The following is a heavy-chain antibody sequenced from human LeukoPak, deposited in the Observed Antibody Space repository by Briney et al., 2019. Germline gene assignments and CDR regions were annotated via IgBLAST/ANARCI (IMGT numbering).Heavy chain of an antibody. Sequence: PSETLSLTCTVSGGSISSYYWSWIRQPPGKGLEWIGYIYYSGSTNYNPSLKSRVTISVDTSKNQFSLKLTSVTAADTAVYYCARHRDISRGIITSSEFDYWGQGILVTVSS. D-gene: IGHD3-10*01. CDR3: ARHRDISRGIITSSEFDY. V-gene: IGHV4-59*08. CDR2: IYYSGST. CDR1: GGSISSYY. J-gene: IGHJ4*02.